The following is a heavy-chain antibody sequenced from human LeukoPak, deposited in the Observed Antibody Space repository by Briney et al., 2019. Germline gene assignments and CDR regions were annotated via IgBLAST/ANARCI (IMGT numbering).Heavy chain of an antibody. Sequence: SETLSLTCTVSGGSISSHYWSWIRQPPGKGLEWIGYFSDSGSTNYNPSLKSRVTVSVDTSKDQFSLKLTSVTAADTAVYYCARTGSSWPLYYYYYMDVWGKGTTVTVSS. CDR3: ARTGSSWPLYYYYYMDV. CDR2: FSDSGST. J-gene: IGHJ6*03. CDR1: GGSISSHY. D-gene: IGHD6-13*01. V-gene: IGHV4-59*11.